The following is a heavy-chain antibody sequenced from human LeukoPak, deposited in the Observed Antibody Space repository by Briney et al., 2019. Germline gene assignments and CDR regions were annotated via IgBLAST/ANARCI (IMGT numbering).Heavy chain of an antibody. CDR1: GGSISSYY. CDR3: ARGRGYCSSTSCYNGRAFDI. V-gene: IGHV4-4*09. D-gene: IGHD2-2*02. CDR2: IYTSGST. J-gene: IGHJ3*02. Sequence: PSQTLSLTCTVSGGSISSYYWNWIRQPPGKGLEWIGYIYTSGSTNYNPSLKSRVTISVDTPKNQFSLKLSSVTAADTAVYYCARGRGYCSSTSCYNGRAFDIWGQGTMVTVSS.